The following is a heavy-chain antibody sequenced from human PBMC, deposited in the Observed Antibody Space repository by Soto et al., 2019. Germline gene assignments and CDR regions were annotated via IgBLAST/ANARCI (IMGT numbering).Heavy chain of an antibody. CDR3: AKDGGGSYKYYYYYYGMDV. Sequence: SETLSLTCTVSGGSIIGYHWSWIRQFPRRGRECLGYISYSGATNYNPCLKSRVTMSIDTSKNTLYLQMNSLRAEDTAVYYFAKDGGGSYKYYYYYYGMDVWGQGTTVTVSS. CDR1: GGSIIGYH. CDR2: ISYSGAT. V-gene: IGHV4-59*12. J-gene: IGHJ6*02. D-gene: IGHD1-26*01.